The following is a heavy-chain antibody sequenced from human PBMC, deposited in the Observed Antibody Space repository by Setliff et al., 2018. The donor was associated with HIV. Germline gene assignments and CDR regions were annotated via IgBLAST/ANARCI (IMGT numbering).Heavy chain of an antibody. J-gene: IGHJ6*03. CDR2: VYYNGQD. V-gene: IGHV4-38-2*02. CDR3: ARGIVPPTRQGYYYMDV. Sequence: SETLSLTCTVSGYSLDSCYYWAWIRQPPGKGPEWSGRVYYNGQDDHNPSLRSRLTISVDTSKNQFSLTLTSVTAADPAIYYCARGIVPPTRQGYYYMDVWGKGTTVTVSS. CDR1: GYSLDSCYY. D-gene: IGHD2-21*01.